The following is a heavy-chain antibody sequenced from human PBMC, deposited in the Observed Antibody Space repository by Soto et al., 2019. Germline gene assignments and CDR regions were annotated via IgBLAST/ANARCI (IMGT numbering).Heavy chain of an antibody. CDR1: GGSLGSSSYY. CDR2: IYYSGNT. CDR3: ASIAAPGTTHFDF. D-gene: IGHD6-13*01. Sequence: SETLSRTSSVSGGSLGSSSYYWGWLRQSPGKGLEWIGNIYYSGNTFYNPSLKSRVTISVDTSKNQIYLHLSAVTAADTAIFYCASIAAPGTTHFDFWGQGTLVTFSS. V-gene: IGHV4-39*01. J-gene: IGHJ4*02.